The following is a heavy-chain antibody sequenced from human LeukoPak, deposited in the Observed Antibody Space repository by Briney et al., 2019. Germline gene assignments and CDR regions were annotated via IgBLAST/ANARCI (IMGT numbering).Heavy chain of an antibody. D-gene: IGHD3-22*01. V-gene: IGHV3-66*02. CDR2: INSGGST. J-gene: IGHJ4*02. CDR1: GFTVSSNY. CDR3: AREEGDDSSGYYLDY. Sequence: PGGSLRLSCAASGFTVSSNYMSWVRQAPGKGLEWVSVINSGGSTYYADSVKGRFTISRDNSKNTLYLQMNSLRAEDTAVYYCAREEGDDSSGYYLDYWGQGTLVTVSS.